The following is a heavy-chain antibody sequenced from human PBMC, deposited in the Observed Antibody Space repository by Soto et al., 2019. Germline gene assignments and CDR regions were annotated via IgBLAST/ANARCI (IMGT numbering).Heavy chain of an antibody. V-gene: IGHV3-49*03. CDR2: IRSKAYGGTT. CDR1: GFTFGDYA. J-gene: IGHJ6*03. CDR3: TRDIVVVPAAMLGSYYYYMDV. D-gene: IGHD2-2*01. Sequence: GGSLRLSCTASGFTFGDYAMSWFRQAPGKGLEWVGFIRSKAYGGTTEYAASVKGRFTISRDDSKSIAYLQMNSLKTEDTAVYYCTRDIVVVPAAMLGSYYYYMDVWGKGTTVTVSS.